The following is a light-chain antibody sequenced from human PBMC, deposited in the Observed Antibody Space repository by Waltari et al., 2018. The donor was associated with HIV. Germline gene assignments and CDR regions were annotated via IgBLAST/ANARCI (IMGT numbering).Light chain of an antibody. V-gene: IGKV3-15*01. Sequence: EIAMTQSPAPLSVSPGERATLSCRASQSVGSKLAWYQQTPGQAPRLLIYCASNRATDVPVRFSGSGSGTEFTLIISSLQSEDFAVYYCQQYDKWPPTFGQGTRLEIK. CDR3: QQYDKWPPT. CDR2: CAS. CDR1: QSVGSK. J-gene: IGKJ5*01.